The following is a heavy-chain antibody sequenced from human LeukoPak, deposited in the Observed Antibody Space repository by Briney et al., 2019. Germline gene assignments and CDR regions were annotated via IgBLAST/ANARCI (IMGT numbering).Heavy chain of an antibody. CDR1: GYTFTSYA. CDR2: IIAIFGTA. CDR3: ATAMGLRRSDAFDI. Sequence: SVKVSCKASGYTFTSYAMNWVRQAPGQGLEWMGGIIAIFGTANHAQKFQGRVTITADESTSTAHMELSSLRSEDTAMYYCATAMGLRRSDAFDIWGQGTMVTVSS. V-gene: IGHV1-69*13. D-gene: IGHD3-16*01. J-gene: IGHJ3*02.